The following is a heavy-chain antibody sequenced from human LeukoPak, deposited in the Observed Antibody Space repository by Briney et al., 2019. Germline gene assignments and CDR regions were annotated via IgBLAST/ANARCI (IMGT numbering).Heavy chain of an antibody. J-gene: IGHJ3*02. D-gene: IGHD1-26*01. Sequence: KPSETLSLTCTVSGGSISSYYWSWIRQLAGKGLEWIGRIYTSGSTNYNPSLKSRVTMSVDTSKNQFSLKLSSVTAADTAVYYCARLAGATILDAFDIWGQGTMVTVSS. CDR1: GGSISSYY. V-gene: IGHV4-4*07. CDR2: IYTSGST. CDR3: ARLAGATILDAFDI.